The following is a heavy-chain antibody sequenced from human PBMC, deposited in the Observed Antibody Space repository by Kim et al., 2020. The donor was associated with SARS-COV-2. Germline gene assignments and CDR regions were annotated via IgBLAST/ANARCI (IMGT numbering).Heavy chain of an antibody. Sequence: SETLSLTCTVSRGSINNFYWSWIRQPAGKGLEWIGRIHSSGSTIYNPSLASRVTMSVDTSQSQFSLKLAAVTAADTAVYYCARKGALHDFWGQGTLGTVS. CDR1: RGSINNFY. V-gene: IGHV4-4*07. CDR2: IHSSGST. CDR3: ARKGALHDF. J-gene: IGHJ1*01. D-gene: IGHD3-16*01.